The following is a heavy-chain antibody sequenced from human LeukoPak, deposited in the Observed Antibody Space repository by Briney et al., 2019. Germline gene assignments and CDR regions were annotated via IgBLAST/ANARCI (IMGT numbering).Heavy chain of an antibody. V-gene: IGHV4-61*05. D-gene: IGHD3-10*01. CDR2: IYYSGST. CDR1: GGSISSSSYY. Sequence: PSETLSLTCTVSGGSISSSSYYWGWIRQPPGKGLEWIGYIYYSGSTNYNPSLKSRVTISVDTSKNQFSLKLSSVTAADTAVYYCARGLMVRGVIGYYYYMDVWGKGTTVTVSS. CDR3: ARGLMVRGVIGYYYYMDV. J-gene: IGHJ6*03.